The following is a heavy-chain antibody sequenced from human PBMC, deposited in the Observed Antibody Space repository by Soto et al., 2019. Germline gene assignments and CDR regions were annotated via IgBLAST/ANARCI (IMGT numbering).Heavy chain of an antibody. CDR2: IYYSGST. Sequence: PSETLSLTCTVSGGSVNTAPYYWSWIRQPPGKGLEWIGYIYYSGSTNYNPSLKSRVTISVDTSKNQFSLKLSSVTAADTAVYYCARDQRLAARPSWFDPWGQGTLGTVSS. J-gene: IGHJ5*02. V-gene: IGHV4-61*01. CDR1: GGSVNTAPYY. CDR3: ARDQRLAARPSWFDP. D-gene: IGHD6-6*01.